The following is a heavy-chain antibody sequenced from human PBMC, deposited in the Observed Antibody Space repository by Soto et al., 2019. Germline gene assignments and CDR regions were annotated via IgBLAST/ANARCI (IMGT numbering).Heavy chain of an antibody. V-gene: IGHV3-48*04. J-gene: IGHJ4*02. D-gene: IGHD1-7*01. CDR3: TLDLPGPRGY. CDR1: GFTFSSYS. Sequence: PGGSLRVSCAASGFTFSSYSMNWARQAPGKGLVWVSYISSSSSTIYYAGSVKGRFTISRDNAKNSLFLQMNSLRAEDTAVYYCTLDLPGPRGYWGQGALVIVSS. CDR2: ISSSSSTI.